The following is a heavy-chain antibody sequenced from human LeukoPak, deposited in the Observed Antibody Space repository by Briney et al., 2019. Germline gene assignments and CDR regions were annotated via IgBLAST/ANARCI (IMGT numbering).Heavy chain of an antibody. CDR2: IFGSGGSA. CDR1: GFTFNSYA. D-gene: IGHD2-15*01. CDR3: GKTTVGYSSGRYPGWPVDY. Sequence: GGSLRLSCVASGFTFNSYAMYWVRQAPGKGLEWISGIFGSGGSAHYADSVKGRFTISRDNSKNTVYLQLDSLRVEDTAVYYCGKTTVGYSSGRYPGWPVDYWGQGALVTVSS. J-gene: IGHJ4*02. V-gene: IGHV3-23*01.